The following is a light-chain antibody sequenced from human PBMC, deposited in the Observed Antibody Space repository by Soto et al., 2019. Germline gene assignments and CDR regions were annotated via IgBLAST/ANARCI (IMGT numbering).Light chain of an antibody. Sequence: EIVMTQSPVTLSVSPGERATLSCRAGQSVSSNLAWYQQKPGQAPRLLIYGASTRATGIPARFTGSGSGTEITLTISSLQFDDSAVYYCQQYNNWWTFGQGTKVDIK. CDR3: QQYNNWWT. CDR2: GAS. J-gene: IGKJ1*01. CDR1: QSVSSN. V-gene: IGKV3-15*01.